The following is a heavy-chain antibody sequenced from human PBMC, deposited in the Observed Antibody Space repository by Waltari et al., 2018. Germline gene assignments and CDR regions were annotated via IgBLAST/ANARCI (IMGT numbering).Heavy chain of an antibody. J-gene: IGHJ4*02. D-gene: IGHD6-13*01. Sequence: QTLSLTCAISGDSVSSNSAAWNWIRQSPSRGLEWLGRTYYRSKWYNDYAVSVKSRITINPDTSKNQFSLPLNSVTPEDTAVYYCARGGIAAAGTTDQDFDYWGQGTLVTVSS. V-gene: IGHV6-1*01. CDR2: TYYRSKWYN. CDR3: ARGGIAAAGTTDQDFDY. CDR1: GDSVSSNSAA.